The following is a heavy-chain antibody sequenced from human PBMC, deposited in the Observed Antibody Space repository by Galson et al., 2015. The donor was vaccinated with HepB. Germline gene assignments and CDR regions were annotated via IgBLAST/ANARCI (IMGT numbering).Heavy chain of an antibody. V-gene: IGHV3-53*01. CDR3: ARQYSKSWYSGLGY. D-gene: IGHD2/OR15-2a*01. J-gene: IGHJ4*02. CDR2: IYSGGDT. CDR1: GFIVSSNY. Sequence: SLRLSCAASGFIVSSNYMSWVRQAQGKGLEWVSAIYSGGDTYYADSVKGRFTISRDNSKNTVYLQMNSLRAEDTAMYYCARQYSKSWYSGLGYWGQGTLVTVSS.